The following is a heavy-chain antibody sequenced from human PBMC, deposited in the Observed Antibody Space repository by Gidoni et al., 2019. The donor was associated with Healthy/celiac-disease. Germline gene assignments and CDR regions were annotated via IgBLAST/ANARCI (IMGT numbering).Heavy chain of an antibody. J-gene: IGHJ3*02. Sequence: QVQLVESGGGVVQPGRSLRLPCAASGFTFSSYGMLWVRQAPGKGREWLAFIWYDGSNKYYSDSVKGRFTISRDNSKNTLYLQMNSLRAEDTAVYYCARPRMAYYYDSSGYSIDAFDIWGQGTMVTVSS. D-gene: IGHD3-22*01. CDR2: IWYDGSNK. CDR3: ARPRMAYYYDSSGYSIDAFDI. CDR1: GFTFSSYG. V-gene: IGHV3-33*01.